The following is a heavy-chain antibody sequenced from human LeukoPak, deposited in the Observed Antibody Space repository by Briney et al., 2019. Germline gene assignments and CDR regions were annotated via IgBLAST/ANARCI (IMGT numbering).Heavy chain of an antibody. J-gene: IGHJ4*02. CDR3: ARAETATSYYDSSSYYYFDY. D-gene: IGHD3-22*01. CDR1: GGTFSSCA. Sequence: ASVKVSCKASGGTFSSCAISWVRQAPGQGLEWMGGIIPIFGTANYAQKFQGKVTISADESTSTAYMELSSLRSEDTAVYFCARAETATSYYDSSSYYYFDYWGQGTLVTVSS. CDR2: IIPIFGTA. V-gene: IGHV1-69*13.